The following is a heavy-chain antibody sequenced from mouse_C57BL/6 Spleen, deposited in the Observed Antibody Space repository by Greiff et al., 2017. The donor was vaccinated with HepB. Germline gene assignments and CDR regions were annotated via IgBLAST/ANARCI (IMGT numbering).Heavy chain of an antibody. CDR3: ARGTGKGGYFDY. V-gene: IGHV5-17*01. D-gene: IGHD4-1*01. Sequence: EVKVVESGGGLVKPGGSLKLSCAASGFTFSDYGMHWVRQAPEKGLEWVAYISSGSSTIYYADTVKGRFTISRDNAKNTLFLQMTSLRSEDTAMYYCARGTGKGGYFDYWGQGTTLTVSS. CDR2: ISSGSSTI. CDR1: GFTFSDYG. J-gene: IGHJ2*01.